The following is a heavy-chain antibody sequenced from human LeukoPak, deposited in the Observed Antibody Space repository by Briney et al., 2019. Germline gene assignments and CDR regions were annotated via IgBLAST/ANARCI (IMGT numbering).Heavy chain of an antibody. Sequence: GRSLSLSCAASGFTFSSYGMHWVRQAPGKGLEWVAVISYDGSTKYYAESVKGRFTISRDNSKNTLYLQMNSLRAEDTAVFYCAKGNRRGYSYGLLPPSWVLGSPNDYWGQGTLVTVSS. CDR1: GFTFSSYG. CDR2: ISYDGSTK. CDR3: AKGNRRGYSYGLLPPSWVLGSPNDY. V-gene: IGHV3-30*18. J-gene: IGHJ4*02. D-gene: IGHD5-18*01.